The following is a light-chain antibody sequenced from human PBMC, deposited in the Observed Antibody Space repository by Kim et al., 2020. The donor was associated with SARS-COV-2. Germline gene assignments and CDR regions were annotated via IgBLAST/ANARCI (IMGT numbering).Light chain of an antibody. CDR1: SGSIASNY. CDR2: EDN. J-gene: IGLJ3*02. Sequence: GNAVTISGTRSSGSIASNYVQWYQQRPGSAPTTVIYEDNQRPSGVPDRFSGSSDSSSNSASLTISGLKTEDEADYYCQSYDSSNWVFGGGTQLTVL. CDR3: QSYDSSNWV. V-gene: IGLV6-57*03.